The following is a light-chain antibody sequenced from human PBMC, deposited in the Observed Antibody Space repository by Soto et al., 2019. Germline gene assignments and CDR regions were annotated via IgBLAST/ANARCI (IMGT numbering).Light chain of an antibody. CDR2: DTS. Sequence: EIVMTQSPATVSVYPGERATLSCRASQGIGDTLAWYQHKPGQTPRLLIYDTSTRATGVPTRFSGSRSGAEFTLTINSLQSEDFAVYYCQPYTNWPLTFGGGTKVDIK. J-gene: IGKJ4*01. CDR3: QPYTNWPLT. CDR1: QGIGDT. V-gene: IGKV3-15*01.